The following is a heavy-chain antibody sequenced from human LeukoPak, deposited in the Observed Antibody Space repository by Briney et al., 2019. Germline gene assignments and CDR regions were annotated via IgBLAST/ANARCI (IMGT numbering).Heavy chain of an antibody. CDR2: ISSSSSYI. CDR3: AREAQQLGTD. D-gene: IGHD6-13*01. Sequence: PGGSLRLSCAASGFTFSSYSMNWVRQAPGKGLEWVSSISSSSSYIYYADSVKGRFTISRDNAKNSLYLQMNSRRAEDTAVYYCAREAQQLGTDWGQGTLVTVSS. CDR1: GFTFSSYS. V-gene: IGHV3-21*01. J-gene: IGHJ4*02.